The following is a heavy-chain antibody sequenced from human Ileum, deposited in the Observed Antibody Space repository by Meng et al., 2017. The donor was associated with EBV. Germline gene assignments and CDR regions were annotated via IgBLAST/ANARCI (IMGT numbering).Heavy chain of an antibody. D-gene: IGHD6-19*01. CDR1: GYTFTSYA. J-gene: IGHJ4*02. Sequence: QGQLVQSGVEMKKPGATVEVSCKASGYTFTSYAMNWVRQAPGQRLEWMGWINTGNGETKYSQKFQGRVTLTRDTSASTAYMELSSRRSEDTAVYYCASRPGIAVAGFDYWGQGTLVTVSS. CDR2: INTGNGET. CDR3: ASRPGIAVAGFDY. V-gene: IGHV1-3*04.